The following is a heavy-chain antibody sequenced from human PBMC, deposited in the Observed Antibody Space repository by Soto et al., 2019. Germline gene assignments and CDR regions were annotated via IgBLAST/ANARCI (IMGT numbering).Heavy chain of an antibody. CDR3: AGGDYYHSSGYYFYYYTMDV. CDR1: GGSISSSSYY. Sequence: PSETLSLTCTVSGGSISSSSYYWGWIRQPPGKGLEWIGNVYYGGSTYYNPSLKSRVTISVETSKSQFSLKLSSVTAADMAVYYCAGGDYYHSSGYYFYYYTMDVWGQGTKVTVSS. V-gene: IGHV4-39*01. CDR2: VYYGGST. D-gene: IGHD3-22*01. J-gene: IGHJ6*02.